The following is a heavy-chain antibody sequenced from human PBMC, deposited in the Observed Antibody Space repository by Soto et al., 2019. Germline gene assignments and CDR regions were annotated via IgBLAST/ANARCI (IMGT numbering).Heavy chain of an antibody. Sequence: QVQLQQWGAGLLKPSETLSLTCAVYGGSFSGYYWSWIRQPPGKGLEWIGEINHSGSTNYNPSLKSRVTISVDTSKNQFSLKLSSVTAADTAVYYCARGLGYCSGGSCYTWYYDSSGYYHYSGIYFDYWGQGTLVTVSS. CDR3: ARGLGYCSGGSCYTWYYDSSGYYHYSGIYFDY. CDR2: INHSGST. D-gene: IGHD2-15*01. CDR1: GGSFSGYY. J-gene: IGHJ4*02. V-gene: IGHV4-34*01.